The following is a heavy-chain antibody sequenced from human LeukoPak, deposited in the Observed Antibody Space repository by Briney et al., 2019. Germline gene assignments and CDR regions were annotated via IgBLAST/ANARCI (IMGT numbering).Heavy chain of an antibody. J-gene: IGHJ4*02. D-gene: IGHD6-13*01. CDR3: AKAVGPYSSSTDY. V-gene: IGHV3-30*18. CDR1: GFTFSSYG. Sequence: PGGSLRLSCAASGFTFSSYGMHWVRQAPGKGLEWVAVISYDGSNKYYADSVKGRFTISRDNSKNTLYLQMNSLRAEDTAVYYCAKAVGPYSSSTDYWGQGTLVTVSS. CDR2: ISYDGSNK.